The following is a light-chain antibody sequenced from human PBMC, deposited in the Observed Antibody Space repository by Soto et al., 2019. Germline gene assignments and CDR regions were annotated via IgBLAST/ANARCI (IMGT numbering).Light chain of an antibody. J-gene: IGKJ5*01. CDR3: QQRSNWPQIT. CDR1: QSVSSSY. CDR2: GAS. V-gene: IGKV3D-20*02. Sequence: EVVLTQSPGTLSLSPGERATLSCRASQSVSSSYLAWYQHKPGQAPRLLIYGASSRATGIPDRFSGSGSGTDFTLTISRLEPEDFAVYYCQQRSNWPQITFGQGTRLEI.